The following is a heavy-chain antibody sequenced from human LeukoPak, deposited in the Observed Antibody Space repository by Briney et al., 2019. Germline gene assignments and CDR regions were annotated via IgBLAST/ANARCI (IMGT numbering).Heavy chain of an antibody. V-gene: IGHV3-9*01. CDR1: GFTFDDYA. CDR3: ASHRVRYLDWLLAPISGQGYYGMDV. CDR2: ISWNSGSI. D-gene: IGHD3-9*01. Sequence: GGSLRLSCAASGFTFDDYAMHWVRQAPGKGLEWVSGISWNSGSIGYADSVKGRFTISRDNAKNSLYLQMNSLRAEDTAVYYCASHRVRYLDWLLAPISGQGYYGMDVWGQGTTVTVSS. J-gene: IGHJ6*02.